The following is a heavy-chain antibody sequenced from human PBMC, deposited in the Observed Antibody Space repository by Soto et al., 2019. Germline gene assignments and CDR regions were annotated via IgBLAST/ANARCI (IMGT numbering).Heavy chain of an antibody. D-gene: IGHD3-3*01. CDR1: AGSISSGGYS. V-gene: IGHV4-30-2*01. J-gene: IGHJ4*02. CDR2: IYHSGST. Sequence: SETLSLTCAVSAGSISSGGYSWSCIRQPPGKGLEWIGYIYHSGSTYYNPSLKSRVTISVDRSKNQFSLKLSSVTAADTAVYYCARHLHPITISQGWGPGTLVTVSS. CDR3: ARHLHPITISQG.